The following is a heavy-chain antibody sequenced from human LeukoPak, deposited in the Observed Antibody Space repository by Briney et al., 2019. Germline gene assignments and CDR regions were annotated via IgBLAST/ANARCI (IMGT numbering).Heavy chain of an antibody. D-gene: IGHD6-6*01. CDR2: ITNDGTST. V-gene: IGHV3-74*01. CDR3: ARSIISADYYFDY. J-gene: IGHJ4*02. Sequence: GGSLRLSCTASGFTFSTYWMHWVRQVPGKGLVWVSRITNDGTSTSYGGSVKGRFTISRDNAKNTLYLQMNSLRAEDTAEYYCARSIISADYYFDYWGRGTLVTVSS. CDR1: GFTFSTYW.